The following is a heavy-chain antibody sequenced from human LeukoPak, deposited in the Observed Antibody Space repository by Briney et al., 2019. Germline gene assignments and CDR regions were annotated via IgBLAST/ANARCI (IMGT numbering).Heavy chain of an antibody. CDR2: INPSGGST. Sequence: EASVKVSCKASGYTFTGYYMHWVRQAPGQGLEWMGIINPSGGSTSYAQKFQGRVTMTRDTSTSTVYMELSSLRSEDTAVYYCAREGLGDRAFDIWGQGTIVTVSS. J-gene: IGHJ3*02. CDR3: AREGLGDRAFDI. V-gene: IGHV1-46*03. CDR1: GYTFTGYY. D-gene: IGHD3-16*01.